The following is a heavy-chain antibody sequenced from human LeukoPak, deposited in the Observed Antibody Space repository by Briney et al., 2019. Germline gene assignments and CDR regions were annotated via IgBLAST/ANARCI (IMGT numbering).Heavy chain of an antibody. CDR3: ARVGRGAYCGGDCYYWFDP. CDR2: ISAYNGNT. CDR1: GYTFTSYG. D-gene: IGHD2-21*02. J-gene: IGHJ5*02. Sequence: ASVKVSCKASGYTFTSYGISWVRQAPGQGLEWMGWISAYNGNTNYAQKLQGRVTMTTDTSTSTAYMELRSLRSDDTAVYYYARVGRGAYCGGDCYYWFDPWGQGTLVTVSS. V-gene: IGHV1-18*01.